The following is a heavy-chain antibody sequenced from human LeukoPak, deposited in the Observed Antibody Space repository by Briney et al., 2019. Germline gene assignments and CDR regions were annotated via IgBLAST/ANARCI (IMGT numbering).Heavy chain of an antibody. CDR2: IYYSGST. J-gene: IGHJ4*02. D-gene: IGHD3-9*01. Sequence: SETLSLTCTVSGGSISSYYWSWIRQPPGKGLEWIGYIYYSGSTNYNPSLKSRVTISVDTSKNQFSLKLSSVTAADTAVYYCAREARVTYDILTGYSDYWGQGTLVTVSS. CDR3: AREARVTYDILTGYSDY. V-gene: IGHV4-59*01. CDR1: GGSISSYY.